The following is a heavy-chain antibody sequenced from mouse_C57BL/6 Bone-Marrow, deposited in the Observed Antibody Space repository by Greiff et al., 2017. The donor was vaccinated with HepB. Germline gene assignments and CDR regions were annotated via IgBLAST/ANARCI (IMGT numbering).Heavy chain of an antibody. D-gene: IGHD2-2*01. CDR1: GFSLTSYA. CDR3: ARNSGYDPYWYFDV. CDR2: IWTGGGT. V-gene: IGHV2-9-1*01. Sequence: VQLKQSGPGLVAPSQSLSITCTVSGFSLTSYAISWVRQPPGKGLEWLGVIWTGGGTNYNSALKSRLSISKDNSKSQVFLKMNSLQTDDTARYYCARNSGYDPYWYFDVWGTGTTVTVSS. J-gene: IGHJ1*03.